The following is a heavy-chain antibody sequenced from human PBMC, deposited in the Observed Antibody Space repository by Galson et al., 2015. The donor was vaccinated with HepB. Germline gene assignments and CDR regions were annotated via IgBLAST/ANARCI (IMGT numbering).Heavy chain of an antibody. CDR2: ISDDGSNE. V-gene: IGHV3-30*04. CDR1: GFTFSNCA. Sequence: SLRLSCAASGFTFSNCAMVWVRQAPGKGLEWLALISDDGSNEYYANSVKGRFTISRDNSKNTLYHQMNSLRAGDTAVYYCARENWIYGYFYGTDVWGQGTTVTVSS. D-gene: IGHD1-7*01. CDR3: ARENWIYGYFYGTDV. J-gene: IGHJ6*02.